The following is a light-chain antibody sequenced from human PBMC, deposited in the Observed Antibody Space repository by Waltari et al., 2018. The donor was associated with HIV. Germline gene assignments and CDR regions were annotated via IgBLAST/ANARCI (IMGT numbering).Light chain of an antibody. V-gene: IGLV2-14*03. CDR1: SSDFGFDNL. CDR2: EVS. J-gene: IGLJ3*02. CDR3: TSYTTSDTLR. Sequence: QSVLTQPASVSGSPGPSVPISCPGTSSDFGFDNLASCYPQYPGKAPTLIIYEVSSRPSGVSDRFSGSKSGNTASLTISGLQNEDEADYFCTSYTTSDTLRFGGGTKVTVL.